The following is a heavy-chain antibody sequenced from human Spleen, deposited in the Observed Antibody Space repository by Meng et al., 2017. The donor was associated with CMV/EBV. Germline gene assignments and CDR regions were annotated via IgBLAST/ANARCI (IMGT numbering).Heavy chain of an antibody. CDR3: ASSSTLYCTTTSGPDA. CDR1: GGSFCGYY. Sequence: YGGSFCGYYWRWIRQPPGKGLEWIGEINHSGSTNYNPSLKSRATISVDTSKNQFSLKLTSVTAADTAVFYCASSSTLYCTTTSGPDAWGQGTLVTVSS. V-gene: IGHV4-34*01. J-gene: IGHJ5*02. D-gene: IGHD2-2*01. CDR2: INHSGST.